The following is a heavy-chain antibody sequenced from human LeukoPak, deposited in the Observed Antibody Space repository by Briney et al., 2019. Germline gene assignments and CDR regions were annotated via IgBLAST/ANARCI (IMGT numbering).Heavy chain of an antibody. CDR3: ARQGTTIFGVVREFDY. V-gene: IGHV1-46*01. CDR2: INPSGGST. J-gene: IGHJ4*02. Sequence: ASVKVSCKASGYTFTSYYMHWVRQTPGQGLEWMGIINPSGGSTSYAQKFQGRVTMTRDMSTSTVYMELSSLRSEDTAVYYCARQGTTIFGVVREFDYWGQGTLVTVSS. CDR1: GYTFTSYY. D-gene: IGHD3-3*01.